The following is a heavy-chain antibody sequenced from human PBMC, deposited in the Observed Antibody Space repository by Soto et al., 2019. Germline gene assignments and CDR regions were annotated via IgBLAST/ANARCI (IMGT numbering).Heavy chain of an antibody. CDR2: IWYDGSNN. V-gene: IGHV3-33*01. Sequence: QVQLVESGGGVVQPGRSLRLSCAASGFTFSSYGMHWVRQAPGKGLEWVAVIWYDGSNNYYADSVKGRFTISRDNSKNALYLQMNSLRAEDTAVSYCARGPMYDILTGQFDYWGQGTLVTVSS. D-gene: IGHD3-9*01. CDR1: GFTFSSYG. CDR3: ARGPMYDILTGQFDY. J-gene: IGHJ4*02.